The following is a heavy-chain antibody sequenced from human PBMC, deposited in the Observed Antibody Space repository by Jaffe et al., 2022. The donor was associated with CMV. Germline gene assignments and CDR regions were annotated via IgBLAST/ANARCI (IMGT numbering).Heavy chain of an antibody. CDR3: ARRGYYDFWSGYYYY. V-gene: IGHV4-39*01. CDR2: IYYSGST. CDR1: GGSISSSSYY. J-gene: IGHJ4*02. D-gene: IGHD3-3*01. Sequence: QLQLQESGPGLVKPSETLSLTCTVSGGSISSSSYYWGWIRQPPGKGLEWIGSIYYSGSTYYNPSLKSRVTISVDTSKNQFSLKLSSVTAADTAVYYCARRGYYDFWSGYYYYWGQGTLVTVSS.